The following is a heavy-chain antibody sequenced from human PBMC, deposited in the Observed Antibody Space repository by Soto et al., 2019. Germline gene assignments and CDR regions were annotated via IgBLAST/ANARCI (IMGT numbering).Heavy chain of an antibody. J-gene: IGHJ4*02. Sequence: GGSLRLSCAASGFTLSSYYMNWVRQAPGKGLEWVSSISGSSSFINYADSVQGRFTISRDNAKNSLYLQMNSLRAEDTAVYYCSREGSPRLYGVYFDYWGQGALVTVSS. V-gene: IGHV3-21*01. D-gene: IGHD2-8*01. CDR2: ISGSSSFI. CDR1: GFTLSSYY. CDR3: SREGSPRLYGVYFDY.